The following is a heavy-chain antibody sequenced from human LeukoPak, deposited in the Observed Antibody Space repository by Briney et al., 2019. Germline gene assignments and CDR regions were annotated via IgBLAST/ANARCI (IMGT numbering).Heavy chain of an antibody. J-gene: IGHJ3*02. CDR1: GSISSYY. CDR3: ARQKCTSTSCLTKNAFDI. CDR2: IYTSGST. Sequence: SETLSLTCTVSGSISSYYWSWIRQPPGKGLEWIGYIYTSGSTNYNPSLKSRVTISVDTSKNQFSLDLSSATAADTAVYYCARQKCTSTSCLTKNAFDIWGQGTMVTVSS. V-gene: IGHV4-4*09. D-gene: IGHD2-2*01.